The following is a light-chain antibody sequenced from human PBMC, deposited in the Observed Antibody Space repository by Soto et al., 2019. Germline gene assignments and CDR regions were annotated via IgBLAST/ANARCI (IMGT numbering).Light chain of an antibody. J-gene: IGLJ1*01. V-gene: IGLV1-47*01. CDR2: RNN. CDR3: AAWDDSLIGPSV. Sequence: QSVLTQPPSASGTPGQRVTISCSGSSSNIGSNYVYWYQQLPGTAPKLLIYRNNQRPSGVPDRFSGSKSGTSASLAISGLRSEDEADYYCAAWDDSLIGPSVFGTGTRSPS. CDR1: SSNIGSNY.